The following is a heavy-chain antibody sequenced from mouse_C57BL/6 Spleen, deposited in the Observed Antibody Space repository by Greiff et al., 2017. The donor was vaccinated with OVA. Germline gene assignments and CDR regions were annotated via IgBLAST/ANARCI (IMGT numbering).Heavy chain of an antibody. CDR3: ARWATVVADYYAMDY. CDR1: GYAFTNYL. D-gene: IGHD1-1*01. J-gene: IGHJ4*01. Sequence: SGAELVRPGTSVKVSCKASGYAFTNYLIEWVKQRPGQGLEWIGVINPGSGGTNYNEKFKGKATLTADKSSSTAYMQLSSLTSEDSAVYFCARWATVVADYYAMDYWGQGTSVTVSS. V-gene: IGHV1-54*01. CDR2: INPGSGGT.